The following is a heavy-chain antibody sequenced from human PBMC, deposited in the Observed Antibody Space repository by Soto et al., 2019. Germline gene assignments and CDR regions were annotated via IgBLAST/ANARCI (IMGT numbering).Heavy chain of an antibody. J-gene: IGHJ4*02. CDR1: GGSISSSSYY. V-gene: IGHV4-39*01. CDR2: IYYSGST. D-gene: IGHD2-15*01. CDR3: ATRSSGGSGDYFDY. Sequence: TSETLSLTCTVSGGSISSSSYYWGWIRQPPGKGLEWIGSIYYSGSTYYNPSLKSRVTISVDTSKNQFSLKLSSVTAADTAVYYCATRSSGGSGDYFDYWGQGTLVTASS.